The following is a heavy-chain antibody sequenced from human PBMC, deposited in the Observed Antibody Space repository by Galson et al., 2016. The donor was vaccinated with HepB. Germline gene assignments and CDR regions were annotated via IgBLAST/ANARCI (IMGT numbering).Heavy chain of an antibody. Sequence: SETLSLTCTVSGGSISPFFWSWIRQPPGKGLEWIAYIYYSGTTNYNPSLNSRVTISLDTSKNQISLKLSSVTAADTAVYYCAGEFTYWGQGTLVTVSS. CDR1: GGSISPFF. V-gene: IGHV4-59*12. CDR3: AGEFTY. J-gene: IGHJ4*02. CDR2: IYYSGTT.